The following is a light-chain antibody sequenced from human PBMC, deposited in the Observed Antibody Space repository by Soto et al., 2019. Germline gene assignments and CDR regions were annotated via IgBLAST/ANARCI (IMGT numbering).Light chain of an antibody. J-gene: IGKJ3*01. CDR3: QQYGTSPQ. CDR1: QNVSNTY. CDR2: GAS. Sequence: EIVLTQSPGTLSLSPGQRATLSCRASQNVSNTYLAWYRQKPAQPPRLLIYGASRRATGIPDRVSGSGSGTDFTLTISRLEPEDFAVYYCQQYGTSPQFGPGTKVDL. V-gene: IGKV3-20*01.